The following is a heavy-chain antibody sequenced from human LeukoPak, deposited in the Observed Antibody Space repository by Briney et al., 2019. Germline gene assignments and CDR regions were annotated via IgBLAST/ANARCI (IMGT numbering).Heavy chain of an antibody. D-gene: IGHD3-10*01. CDR1: GYTFTGYY. J-gene: IGHJ4*02. V-gene: IGHV1-2*02. Sequence: ASVKVSCKASGYTFTGYYMHWVRQAPGQGLEWMGWINPNSGGTSYAQKFQGRVTMTRDTSISTAYMELSRLRSDGTAVYYCARYGSGSYSLYYWGQGTLVTVSS. CDR3: ARYGSGSYSLYY. CDR2: INPNSGGT.